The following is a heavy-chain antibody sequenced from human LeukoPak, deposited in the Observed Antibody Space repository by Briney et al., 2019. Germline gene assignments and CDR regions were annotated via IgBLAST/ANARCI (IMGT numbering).Heavy chain of an antibody. CDR3: ANDGPVLNYDSSGYYHDY. J-gene: IGHJ4*02. CDR1: GFTFSSYA. Sequence: GGSLRLSCAASGFTFSSYAMSWVRQAPGKGLEWVSAISGSGGSTYYADSVKGRFTISRDNSKNTLYLQMNSLRAEDTAVYYCANDGPVLNYDSSGYYHDYWGQGTLVTVSS. V-gene: IGHV3-23*01. D-gene: IGHD3-22*01. CDR2: ISGSGGST.